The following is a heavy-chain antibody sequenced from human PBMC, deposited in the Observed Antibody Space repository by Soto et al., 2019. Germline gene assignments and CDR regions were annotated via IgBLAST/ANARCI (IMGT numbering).Heavy chain of an antibody. J-gene: IGHJ4*02. Sequence: QLQLQESGSGLVKPSQTLSLTCAVSGGSISSGGYSWSWIRQPPGKGLEWIGYIYHSGSTYYNPSLKSRVTISVDRSTTQYSLKLGSVTAADTAVYYCAAGGGLPRYYWGQGTLVTVSS. CDR2: IYHSGST. V-gene: IGHV4-30-2*01. CDR1: GGSISSGGYS. CDR3: AAGGGLPRYY. D-gene: IGHD5-12*01.